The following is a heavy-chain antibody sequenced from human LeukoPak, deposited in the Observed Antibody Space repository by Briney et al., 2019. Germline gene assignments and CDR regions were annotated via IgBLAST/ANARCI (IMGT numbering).Heavy chain of an antibody. CDR3: ATLKYYWNCFIY. J-gene: IGHJ4*02. CDR1: GYTLTELS. V-gene: IGHV1-24*01. Sequence: ASVKVSCKVSGYTLTELSMHWVRQAPGKGLEWMGGFDPEDGETIYAQKFQGRVTMTEDTSTDTAYMELSSLRSEDTAVYYCATLKYYWNCFIYWGQGTLVTVSS. D-gene: IGHD1-7*01. CDR2: FDPEDGET.